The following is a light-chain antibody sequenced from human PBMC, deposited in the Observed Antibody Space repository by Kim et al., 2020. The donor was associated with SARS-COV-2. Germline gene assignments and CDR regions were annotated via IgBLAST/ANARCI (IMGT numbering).Light chain of an antibody. V-gene: IGLV2-14*03. CDR3: SSYTSSSTWV. J-gene: IGLJ3*02. Sequence: QSITISCTGTSSDVGSYSYVSWYQQHPSKAPKLMIYDVNKRPSGVSNRFSGSKSGNTASLTISGLQAEDETDYFCSSYTSSSTWVFGGGTQLTVL. CDR1: SSDVGSYSY. CDR2: DVN.